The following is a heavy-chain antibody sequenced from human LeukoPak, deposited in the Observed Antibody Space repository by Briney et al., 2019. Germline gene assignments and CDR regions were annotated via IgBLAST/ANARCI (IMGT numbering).Heavy chain of an antibody. Sequence: GRSLRLSCAASGFTFSSYGMHWVRQAPGKGLEWVAVISYDGSNKYYADSVKGRFTISRDNSKNTLYLQMNSLRAEDTAVYYCAKDTRDSSGYPTADYWGQGTLVTVSS. D-gene: IGHD3-22*01. CDR1: GFTFSSYG. J-gene: IGHJ4*02. CDR3: AKDTRDSSGYPTADY. CDR2: ISYDGSNK. V-gene: IGHV3-30*18.